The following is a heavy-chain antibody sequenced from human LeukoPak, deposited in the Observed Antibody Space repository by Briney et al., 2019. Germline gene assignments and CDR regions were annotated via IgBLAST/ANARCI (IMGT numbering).Heavy chain of an antibody. CDR1: GYSINSGYW. D-gene: IGHD4-17*01. V-gene: IGHV4-4*02. J-gene: IGHJ4*02. CDR2: NHRGGTT. Sequence: PSETLSLTCAVSGYSINSGYWWSWVRQAPGKGLEWIGENHRGGTTNYNPSLKSRVTISVDTSKNQFSLMLTSVTAADTAVYYCARNGHYSADYWGQGTLVTVSS. CDR3: ARNGHYSADY.